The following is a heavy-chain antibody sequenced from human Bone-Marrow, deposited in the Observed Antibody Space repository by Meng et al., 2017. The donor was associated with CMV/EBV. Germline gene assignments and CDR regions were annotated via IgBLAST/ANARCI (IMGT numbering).Heavy chain of an antibody. J-gene: IGHJ3*02. Sequence: GESLKISCAASGFTFSSYGMHWVRQAPGKGLEWVAFIRYDGSNKYYADSVKGRFTISRDNAKNSLYLQMNSLRAEDTAVYYCAREWGYCSSTSCRNPHDAFDIWGQGTMVTVSS. CDR1: GFTFSSYG. CDR2: IRYDGSNK. V-gene: IGHV3-30*02. D-gene: IGHD2-2*01. CDR3: AREWGYCSSTSCRNPHDAFDI.